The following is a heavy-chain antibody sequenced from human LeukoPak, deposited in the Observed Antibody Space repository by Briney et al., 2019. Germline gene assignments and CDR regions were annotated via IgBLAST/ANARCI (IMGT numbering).Heavy chain of an antibody. V-gene: IGHV3-7*01. D-gene: IGHD2-15*01. Sequence: PRGSLRLSCAASGLSFSSYWMTWVRQAPGKGLEWVANIKEDGSAKSYVDSVKGRFTISRDNAKNSLYLQMNSLRVEDTAVYYCARDYDYFSGHNLDAYDIWGQGTTVIVSS. J-gene: IGHJ3*02. CDR1: GLSFSSYW. CDR3: ARDYDYFSGHNLDAYDI. CDR2: IKEDGSAK.